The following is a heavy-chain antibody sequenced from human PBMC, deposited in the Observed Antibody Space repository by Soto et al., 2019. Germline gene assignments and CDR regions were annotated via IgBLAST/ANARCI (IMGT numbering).Heavy chain of an antibody. J-gene: IGHJ5*02. D-gene: IGHD2-15*01. CDR1: GFTFSSYA. CDR2: ISYDGSNK. CDR3: ARVGATPFDP. Sequence: QVQLVESGGGVVQPGRSLRLSCAASGFTFSSYAMHWVRQAPGKGLEWVAVISYDGSNKYYADSVKGRFTISRDNSKNTLYLQMNSLRAEDTAVYYCARVGATPFDPWGQGTLVTVSS. V-gene: IGHV3-30-3*01.